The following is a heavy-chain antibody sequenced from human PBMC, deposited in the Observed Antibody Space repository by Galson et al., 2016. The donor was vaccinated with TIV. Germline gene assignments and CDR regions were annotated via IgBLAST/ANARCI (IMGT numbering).Heavy chain of an antibody. V-gene: IGHV1-69*06. J-gene: IGHJ4*02. Sequence: SVKVSCKASGGTFSNFVISWVRQAPGQGLEWMGSINPIFGTANYAQKFQGRVTITADTSTSTIYMELSSLRSEDTAVYCCARGRGYYFGSGSSYFDYWGQGSLVTVSS. CDR1: GGTFSNFV. D-gene: IGHD3-10*01. CDR2: INPIFGTA. CDR3: ARGRGYYFGSGSSYFDY.